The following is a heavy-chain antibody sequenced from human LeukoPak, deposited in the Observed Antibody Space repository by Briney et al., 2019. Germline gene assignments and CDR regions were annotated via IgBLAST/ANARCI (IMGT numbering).Heavy chain of an antibody. CDR3: ASELRYFDWLSTPYFDY. Sequence: PGGSLRLSCAASGFTFSSYSMNWVRQAPGKGLEWVSSISSSSSYIYYADSVKGRFTISRDNAKNSLYLQMNNLRAEDTAVYYCASELRYFDWLSTPYFDYWGQGTLVTVSS. V-gene: IGHV3-21*01. J-gene: IGHJ4*02. CDR2: ISSSSSYI. D-gene: IGHD3-9*01. CDR1: GFTFSSYS.